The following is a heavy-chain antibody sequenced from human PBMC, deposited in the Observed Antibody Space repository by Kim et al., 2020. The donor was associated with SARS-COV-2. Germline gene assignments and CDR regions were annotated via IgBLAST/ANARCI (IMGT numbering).Heavy chain of an antibody. J-gene: IGHJ4*02. D-gene: IGHD1-26*01. V-gene: IGHV3-23*01. Sequence: GGSLRLSCAASRFTFSSYAMSWVRQAPGKGLEWVSAISGSGGSTYYADSVKGRFTISRDNSKNTLYLQMNSLRAEDTAVYYCAKDGISGSYGDDYFDYWGQGTLVTLSS. CDR3: AKDGISGSYGDDYFDY. CDR1: RFTFSSYA. CDR2: ISGSGGST.